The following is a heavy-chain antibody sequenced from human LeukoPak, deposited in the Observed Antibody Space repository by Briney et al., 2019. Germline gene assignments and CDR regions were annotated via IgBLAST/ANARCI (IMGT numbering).Heavy chain of an antibody. CDR2: IYSGGST. CDR1: GFTVSSNY. Sequence: GGSLRLSCAASGFTVSSNYMSWVRQAPGKGLEWVSVIYSGGSTYYADSVKGRFTISRDNSKNTLYLQMNSLRAEDTAVYYCVWELRVRRGGFEEDYWGQGTLVTVSS. V-gene: IGHV3-53*01. J-gene: IGHJ4*02. D-gene: IGHD5-12*01. CDR3: VWELRVRRGGFEEDY.